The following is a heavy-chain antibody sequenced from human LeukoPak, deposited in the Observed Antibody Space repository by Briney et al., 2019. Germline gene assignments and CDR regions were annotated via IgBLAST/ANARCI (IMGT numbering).Heavy chain of an antibody. Sequence: ASVKVSCKASGYTFTGYYMHWVRQAPGQGLEWMGWINPNSGGSYFAQKFQGRVTMTRDTSISTAYMELSRLISDDTAVYYCARDLYSTTCLDYWGQGTLVTVSS. CDR3: ARDLYSTTCLDY. J-gene: IGHJ4*02. D-gene: IGHD6-13*01. V-gene: IGHV1-2*02. CDR1: GYTFTGYY. CDR2: INPNSGGS.